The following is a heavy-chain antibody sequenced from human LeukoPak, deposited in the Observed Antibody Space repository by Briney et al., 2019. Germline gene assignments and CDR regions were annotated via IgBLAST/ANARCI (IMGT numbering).Heavy chain of an antibody. CDR3: ARHPTGRVNNHSHYFDY. D-gene: IGHD3/OR15-3a*01. CDR1: GYSISSGYY. CDR2: IYHSGST. V-gene: IGHV4-38-2*01. J-gene: IGHJ4*02. Sequence: SETLSLTCAVSGYSISSGYYWGWIRKPPGKGLEWIVSIYHSGSTYYNPSLKSRVTISVDTSKNQFSLKLSSVTAADTAVYSCARHPTGRVNNHSHYFDYWGQGTLVTVSS.